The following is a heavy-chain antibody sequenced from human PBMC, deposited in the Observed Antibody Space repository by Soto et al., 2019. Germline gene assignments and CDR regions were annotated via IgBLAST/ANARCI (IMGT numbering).Heavy chain of an antibody. CDR3: ATSGYGRYDAFDI. J-gene: IGHJ3*02. V-gene: IGHV4-34*01. Sequence: QVQLQQWGAGLLKPSETLSLTCAVYGGSFSGYYWSWIRQPPGKGLEWIGEINHSGSTNYNPSLKSRVTISVDTYKNQFSLKLSSVTAADTAVYYCATSGYGRYDAFDIWGQGTMVTVSS. CDR1: GGSFSGYY. CDR2: INHSGST. D-gene: IGHD5-12*01.